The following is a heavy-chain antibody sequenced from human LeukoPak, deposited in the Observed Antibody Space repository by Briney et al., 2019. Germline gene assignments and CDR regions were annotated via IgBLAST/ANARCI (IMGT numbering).Heavy chain of an antibody. Sequence: PGRSLRLSCAASGFTFSSYGMHWVRQAPGKGLEWVAVISYDGSNKYYADSVKGRFTISRDNSKNTLYLQMNSLRAEDTAVYYCAGGDSSEYWGQGTLVTVSS. CDR3: AGGDSSEY. J-gene: IGHJ4*02. CDR2: ISYDGSNK. V-gene: IGHV3-30*03. D-gene: IGHD3-22*01. CDR1: GFTFSSYG.